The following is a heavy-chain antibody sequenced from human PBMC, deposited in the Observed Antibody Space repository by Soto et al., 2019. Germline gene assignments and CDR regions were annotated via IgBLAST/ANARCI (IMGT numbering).Heavy chain of an antibody. D-gene: IGHD1-7*01. CDR3: ARGIRATGTTPDYYYYGMDI. CDR1: GYTFSNYE. J-gene: IGHJ6*02. Sequence: ASVKVSCKASGYTFSNYEINWVRQATGQGLEWMGWMNPNGGNTGYAQTFQGRVTLTRNTSTDTAYMELSSPRSEDTAVYYCARGIRATGTTPDYYYYGMDIWGQGTTVTVSS. CDR2: MNPNGGNT. V-gene: IGHV1-8*01.